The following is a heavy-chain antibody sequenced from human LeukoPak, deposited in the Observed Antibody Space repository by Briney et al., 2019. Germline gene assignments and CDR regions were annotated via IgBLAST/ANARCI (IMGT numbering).Heavy chain of an antibody. CDR2: IYYSGST. CDR3: ATNRQWLEPNNAFDI. D-gene: IGHD6-19*01. V-gene: IGHV4-39*07. CDR1: GGSISSSSYY. Sequence: PSETLSLTCTVSGGSISSSSYYWGWIRQPPGKGLEWIGSIYYSGSTYYNPSLKSRVTISVDTSKNQFSLKLSSVTAADTAVYYCATNRQWLEPNNAFDIWGQGTMVTVSS. J-gene: IGHJ3*02.